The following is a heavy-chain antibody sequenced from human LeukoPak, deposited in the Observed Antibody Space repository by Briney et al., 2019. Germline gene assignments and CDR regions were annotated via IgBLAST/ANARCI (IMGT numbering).Heavy chain of an antibody. V-gene: IGHV6-1*01. J-gene: IGHJ3*02. CDR3: ARGRLSAFDI. CDR2: TYYESKWYN. CDR1: GDSVSSHGVA. Sequence: SQTHSLTCAISGDSVSSHGVAWNWIRQSPSGGLEWLGRTYYESKWYNDYAVSVKSRITINPDTSKNQFSLHLNSVTPEDTAMYYCARGRLSAFDIWGQGTMVTVSS.